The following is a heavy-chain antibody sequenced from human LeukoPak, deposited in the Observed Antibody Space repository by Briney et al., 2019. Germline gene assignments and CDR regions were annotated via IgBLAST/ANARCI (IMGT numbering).Heavy chain of an antibody. Sequence: GGSLRLSCAAPGFTFSSYAMHWVRQAPGKGLEWVAVISYDGSSKYYADSVKGRFTISRDNSKNTLFVQMNSLRPEDTAVYYCAKGDWELGSTGYFDYWGQGTLVTVSS. CDR2: ISYDGSSK. J-gene: IGHJ4*02. V-gene: IGHV3-30*18. CDR1: GFTFSSYA. D-gene: IGHD1-26*01. CDR3: AKGDWELGSTGYFDY.